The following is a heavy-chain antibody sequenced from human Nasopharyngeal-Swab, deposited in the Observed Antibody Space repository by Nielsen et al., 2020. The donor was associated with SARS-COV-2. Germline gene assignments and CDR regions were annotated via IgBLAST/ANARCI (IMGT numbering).Heavy chain of an antibody. D-gene: IGHD3-3*01. CDR2: ISAYNGRT. Sequence: ASVKVSCKASGHTLSSYAFSWVRQAPGQGLELMGWISAYNGRTDYAQKLQDRVTMTTDTSRSTAYMELRSLRSDDTAMYYCARVRTLETNYFDSWGQGTLVTVSS. CDR3: ARVRTLETNYFDS. J-gene: IGHJ4*02. CDR1: GHTLSSYA. V-gene: IGHV1-18*01.